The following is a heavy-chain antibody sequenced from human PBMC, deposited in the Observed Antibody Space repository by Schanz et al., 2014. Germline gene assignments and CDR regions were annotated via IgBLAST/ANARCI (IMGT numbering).Heavy chain of an antibody. CDR2: IWYDGSNK. CDR1: GFTFSSYG. J-gene: IGHJ4*02. D-gene: IGHD2-2*01. CDR3: ARRASCSRIGCPFDS. Sequence: VQLVESGGGLVQPGGSLRLSCGGSGFTFSSYGMHWVRQAPGKGLEWVAFIWYDGSNKYYADSVKGRFTISRDNSKNTLYLQMNSLKTEDTAMYYCARRASCSRIGCPFDSWGQGTLVTVSS. V-gene: IGHV3-33*08.